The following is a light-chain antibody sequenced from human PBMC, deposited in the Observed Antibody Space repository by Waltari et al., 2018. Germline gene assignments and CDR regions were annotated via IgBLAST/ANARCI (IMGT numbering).Light chain of an antibody. CDR2: DVN. J-gene: IGLJ2*01. V-gene: IGLV2-11*01. CDR3: CSYAGADTSVL. Sequence: QSALTQPRSVSGSPGQSVTISCTGTSSDIGAFDFFSWYQQYPGQAPKLMIYDVNKRPPGVPDRFSASKSGNTASLTISGLLNEDEADYYCCSYAGADTSVLFGGGTTVTVL. CDR1: SSDIGAFDF.